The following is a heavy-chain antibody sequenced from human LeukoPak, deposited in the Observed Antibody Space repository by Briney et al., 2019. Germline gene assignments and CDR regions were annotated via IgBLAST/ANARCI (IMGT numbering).Heavy chain of an antibody. CDR1: GFTFDDHG. D-gene: IGHD6-13*01. CDR2: INLNGGRS. CDR3: ARDLSIAAAGIFDY. J-gene: IGHJ4*02. V-gene: IGHV3-20*04. Sequence: TGGSLRLSCAASGFTFDDHGMSWVRQAPGKGLEWVSGINLNGGRSAYADSVKGRFTISRDNAKNSLYLQMNSLRAEDTALYYCARDLSIAAAGIFDYWGQGSLVTVSS.